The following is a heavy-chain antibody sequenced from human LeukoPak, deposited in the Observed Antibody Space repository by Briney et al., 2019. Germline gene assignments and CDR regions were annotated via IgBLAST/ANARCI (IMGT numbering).Heavy chain of an antibody. J-gene: IGHJ4*02. Sequence: ASVKVSCKASGYTFTSYDINWVRQATGQGLEWMGWMNPNSGNTGYAQKFQGRATMTRNTSISTAYMELSSLRSEDTAVYYCARGQRYDILTGYYENWGQGTLVTVSS. CDR2: MNPNSGNT. V-gene: IGHV1-8*01. CDR3: ARGQRYDILTGYYEN. CDR1: GYTFTSYD. D-gene: IGHD3-9*01.